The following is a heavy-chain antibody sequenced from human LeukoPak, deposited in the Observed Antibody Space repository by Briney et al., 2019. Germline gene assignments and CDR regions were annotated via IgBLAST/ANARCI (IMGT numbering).Heavy chain of an antibody. Sequence: PSETLSLTCTVSGGSISNYYWSWIRQHPGKGLEWIGYISYTGSTHYNPSLKSRVTISVDTSKNQFSLKLTSMTAADTAAYYCAGHRPDSSGYMDFDYWGQGTLVTVSS. J-gene: IGHJ4*02. CDR1: GGSISNYY. CDR2: ISYTGST. CDR3: AGHRPDSSGYMDFDY. V-gene: IGHV4-59*06. D-gene: IGHD3-22*01.